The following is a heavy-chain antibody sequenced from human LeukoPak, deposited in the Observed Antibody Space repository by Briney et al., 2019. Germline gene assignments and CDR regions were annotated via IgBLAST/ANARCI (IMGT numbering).Heavy chain of an antibody. CDR3: ARRATIYDILTGYYSYFDY. V-gene: IGHV4-39*01. CDR2: IYYSGST. CDR1: GGSISSSSYY. Sequence: SETLSLTCTVSGGSISSSSYYWGWTRQPPGKGLEWIGSIYYSGSTYYNPSLESRVTISVDTSKNQFSLKLSSVTAADTAVYYCARRATIYDILTGYYSYFDYWGQGTLVTVSS. D-gene: IGHD3-9*01. J-gene: IGHJ4*02.